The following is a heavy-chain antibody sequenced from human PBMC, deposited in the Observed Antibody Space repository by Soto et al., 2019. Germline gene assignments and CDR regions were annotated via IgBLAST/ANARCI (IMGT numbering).Heavy chain of an antibody. Sequence: GASLKISCKGSGYSFTSYWIGWVRQMPGKGLEWMGIIYPGDSDTRYSPSFQGQATISADKSISTAYLHWSSLIPDDTAVYYCARQAKIGDRLQFYLDSWGQGTLVTVSS. D-gene: IGHD2-21*01. J-gene: IGHJ4*02. CDR3: ARQAKIGDRLQFYLDS. V-gene: IGHV5-51*01. CDR2: IYPGDSDT. CDR1: GYSFTSYW.